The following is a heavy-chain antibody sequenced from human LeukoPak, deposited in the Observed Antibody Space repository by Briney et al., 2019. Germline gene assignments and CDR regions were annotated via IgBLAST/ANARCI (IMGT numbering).Heavy chain of an antibody. J-gene: IGHJ4*02. Sequence: GGSLRLSCAASGFTFSSYWMHWVRQTPGKGLVWVSRINSDGSGTTYADSVKGRFTISRDNAKNTLYLQMNSRRAEDTAVYYCARANIAATNYVYDYWGQGTLVTVSS. CDR2: INSDGSGT. CDR3: ARANIAATNYVYDY. D-gene: IGHD6-6*01. V-gene: IGHV3-74*03. CDR1: GFTFSSYW.